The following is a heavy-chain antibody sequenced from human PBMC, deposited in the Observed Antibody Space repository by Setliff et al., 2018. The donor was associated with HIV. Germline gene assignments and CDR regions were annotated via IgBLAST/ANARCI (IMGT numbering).Heavy chain of an antibody. CDR1: DDSISRSSYY. J-gene: IGHJ3*02. D-gene: IGHD3-3*01. V-gene: IGHV4-39*01. Sequence: LSLTCTVTDDSISRSSYYWAWIRQSPGKGLEWIGSIYYSGSTYYNPSLKSRVTISVDTSKNQFSLKLSSVTAADTAVYYCARQSDFWSGYYDGAFDIWGQGTMVTVSS. CDR2: IYYSGST. CDR3: ARQSDFWSGYYDGAFDI.